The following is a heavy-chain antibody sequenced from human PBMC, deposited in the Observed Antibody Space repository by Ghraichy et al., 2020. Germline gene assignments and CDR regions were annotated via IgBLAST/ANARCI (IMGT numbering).Heavy chain of an antibody. Sequence: SETLSLTCTVSGGSISSYYWSWIRQPPGKGLEWIGYLYYSGSTNYNPSLKGRITISVDTSKNQFSLKLSSVTAADTAVYYCAQYSSSYYFDSWGQGTLVTVSS. CDR2: LYYSGST. CDR1: GGSISSYY. V-gene: IGHV4-59*01. J-gene: IGHJ4*02. D-gene: IGHD6-6*01. CDR3: AQYSSSYYFDS.